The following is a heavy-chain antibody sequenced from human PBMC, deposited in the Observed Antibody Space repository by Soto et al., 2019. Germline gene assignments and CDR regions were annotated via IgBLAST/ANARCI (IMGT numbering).Heavy chain of an antibody. V-gene: IGHV3-33*06. CDR3: AKNPPPLCGVDCYQDY. CDR1: GFTFSSYG. CDR2: IWYDGSNK. J-gene: IGHJ4*01. D-gene: IGHD2-21*02. Sequence: PGGSLRLSCAASGFTFSSYGMHWVRQAPGKGLEWVAVIWYDGSNKYYADSVKGRFTISRDNSKNTLYLQMNSLKAEDTAVYYCAKNPPPLCGVDCYQDYEGRGILVTVSS.